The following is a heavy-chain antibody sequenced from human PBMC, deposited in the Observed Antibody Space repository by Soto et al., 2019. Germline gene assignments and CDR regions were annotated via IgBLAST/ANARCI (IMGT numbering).Heavy chain of an antibody. CDR3: VKDRFVNY. CDR2: ISSNGVST. CDR1: GLNFNDYA. V-gene: IGHV3-64D*06. Sequence: GGSLRLSCSASGLNFNDYAMHWVRQAAGKGLKYVSSISSNGVSTYYADSVKGRFTISRDNSKNTLYLQMNSLRVEDTAVYYCVKDRFVNYWGQGALVTVSS. J-gene: IGHJ4*02. D-gene: IGHD3-3*01.